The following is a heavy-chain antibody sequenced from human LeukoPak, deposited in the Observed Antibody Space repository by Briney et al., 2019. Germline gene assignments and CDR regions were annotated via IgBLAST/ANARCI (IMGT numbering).Heavy chain of an antibody. CDR3: ARGGPRNPRYSSRYYYYYYMDV. CDR2: INHSGST. CDR1: GGSFSGYY. V-gene: IGHV4-34*01. D-gene: IGHD6-19*01. Sequence: SETLSLTCAVYGGSFSGYYWSWIRQPPGKGLEWIGEINHSGSTNYNPSLKSRVTISVDTSKNQFSLKLSSVTAADTAVYYCARGGPRNPRYSSRYYYYYYMDVWGKGTTVTVSS. J-gene: IGHJ6*03.